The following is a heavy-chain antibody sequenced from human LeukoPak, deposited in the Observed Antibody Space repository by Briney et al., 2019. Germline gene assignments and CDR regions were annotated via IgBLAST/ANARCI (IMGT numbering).Heavy chain of an antibody. J-gene: IGHJ4*02. Sequence: PGGSLRLSCAVSGITLSNYGVSWVRQAPGKGLEWVAGMSDSGGRTNYADSVKGRFTISRDNPKNTLYLQMNSLRAEDTAVYFCAKRGVVIRVILVGFHKEAYYFDSWGQGALVTVSS. V-gene: IGHV3-23*01. CDR2: MSDSGGRT. D-gene: IGHD3-22*01. CDR1: GITLSNYG. CDR3: AKRGVVIRVILVGFHKEAYYFDS.